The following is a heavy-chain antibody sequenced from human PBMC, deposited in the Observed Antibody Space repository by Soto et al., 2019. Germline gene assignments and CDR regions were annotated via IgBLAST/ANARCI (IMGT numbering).Heavy chain of an antibody. CDR1: GGSISRYY. V-gene: IGHV4-59*01. Sequence: QVQLQESGPGLVKPSETLSLTCSVTGGSISRYYWGWVRQSPGKRLDLIGYIYHSGSTNYNPSLMSRVTISIDTSTNQFSLKLSSVTAADTAVYYCVRWGDYDSLDYWGQGTLVTVSS. CDR3: VRWGDYDSLDY. D-gene: IGHD3-22*01. CDR2: IYHSGST. J-gene: IGHJ4*02.